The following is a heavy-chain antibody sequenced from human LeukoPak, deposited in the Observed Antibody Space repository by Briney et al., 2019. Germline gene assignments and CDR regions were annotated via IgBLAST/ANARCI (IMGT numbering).Heavy chain of an antibody. D-gene: IGHD6-19*01. CDR3: ARGRGDNYSSGWSQFDY. V-gene: IGHV4-34*01. J-gene: IGHJ4*02. Sequence: PSETLSLTCAVYGGSFSGYYWSWIRQPPGKGLEWIGEINHSGSTNYNPSLKSRVTLSVDTSKNQFSLKLSSVTAADTAVYYCARGRGDNYSSGWSQFDYWGQGTLVTVSS. CDR2: INHSGST. CDR1: GGSFSGYY.